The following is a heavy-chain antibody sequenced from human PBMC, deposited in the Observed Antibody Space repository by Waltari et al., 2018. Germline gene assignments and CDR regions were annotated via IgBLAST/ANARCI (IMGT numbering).Heavy chain of an antibody. CDR2: ILYEGRNK. CDR1: GFTFSSYG. Sequence: QVQLVESGGGVVQPGRSLRLSCAASGFTFSSYGMHWVRQAPGKGLEWVAVILYEGRNKDYADSVKGRFTISRDNSKNTLYLQMNSLRAEDTAVYYCARDPFIQLRLRYGMDVWGQGTTVTVSS. D-gene: IGHD5-18*01. J-gene: IGHJ6*02. V-gene: IGHV3-33*01. CDR3: ARDPFIQLRLRYGMDV.